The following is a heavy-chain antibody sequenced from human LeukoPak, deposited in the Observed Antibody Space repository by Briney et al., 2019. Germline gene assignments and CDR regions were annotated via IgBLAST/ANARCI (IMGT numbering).Heavy chain of an antibody. CDR3: AHTPPYTSSWHPLVY. CDR1: GFSLSTHGGG. D-gene: IGHD2-2*01. Sequence: SGPTLVNPTQTLTLTRTFSGFSLSTHGGGVGWIHQPQEKAREWLALIYWDNDKRYSPSLKSRLTITKDTSKNQVVLTMTNMDPVDTATYYCAHTPPYTSSWHPLVYWGQGTLVTVS. V-gene: IGHV2-5*02. J-gene: IGHJ4*02. CDR2: IYWDNDK.